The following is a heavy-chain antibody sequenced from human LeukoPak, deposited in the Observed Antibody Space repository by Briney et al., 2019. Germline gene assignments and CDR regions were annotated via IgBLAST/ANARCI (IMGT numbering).Heavy chain of an antibody. D-gene: IGHD1/OR15-1a*01. CDR2: INPSGGST. CDR3: ARDMGEQDAFDI. Sequence: GASVTVSCTASGYTFTIYYMHWVRQAPGQGLEWMGIINPSGGSTSYAQKFQGRVTMTRDTSTSTVYMELSSLRSEDTAVYYCARDMGEQDAFDIWGQGTMVTVSS. V-gene: IGHV1-46*01. CDR1: GYTFTIYY. J-gene: IGHJ3*02.